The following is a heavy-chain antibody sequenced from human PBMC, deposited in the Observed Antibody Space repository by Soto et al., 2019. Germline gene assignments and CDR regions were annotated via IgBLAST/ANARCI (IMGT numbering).Heavy chain of an antibody. CDR1: GFTFSDYY. V-gene: IGHV3-11*01. J-gene: IGHJ3*02. D-gene: IGHD2-15*01. CDR2: ISSSGTGI. CDR3: ARAYSDAFDI. Sequence: QVQLVESGGGLVKPGGSLRLSCAASGFTFSDYYMTWIRQAPGKGLDWVAYISSSGTGIYYADSVKGRFTISRDNAKNSLYLQMSSPRAEDTAVYYCARAYSDAFDIWGQGTMVTVSS.